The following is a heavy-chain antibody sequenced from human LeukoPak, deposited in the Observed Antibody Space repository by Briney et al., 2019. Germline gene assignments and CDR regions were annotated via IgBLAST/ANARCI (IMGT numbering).Heavy chain of an antibody. D-gene: IGHD4-23*01. V-gene: IGHV3-49*04. J-gene: IGHJ4*02. Sequence: GGSLRLSCTASGFTFGDYAMSWVRQAPGKGLERVGFIRSKAYGGTTEYAASVKGRFTISRDDSKSIAYLQMNSLKTEDTAVYYCTRRWPVDYWGQGTLVTVSS. CDR2: IRSKAYGGTT. CDR1: GFTFGDYA. CDR3: TRRWPVDY.